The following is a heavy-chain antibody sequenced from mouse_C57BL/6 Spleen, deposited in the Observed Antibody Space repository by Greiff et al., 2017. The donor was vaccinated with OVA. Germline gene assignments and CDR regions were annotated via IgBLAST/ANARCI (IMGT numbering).Heavy chain of an antibody. CDR1: GYTFTSYW. CDR2: IDPSDSYT. D-gene: IGHD2-5*01. Sequence: QVQLQQPGAELVMPGASVKLSCKASGYTFTSYWMHWVKQRPGQGLEWIGEIDPSDSYTNYNQKFKGKSTLTVDKSSSTAYMQLSSLTSEDSAVYYCARSLGSNYYAMDYWGQGTSVTVSS. CDR3: ARSLGSNYYAMDY. V-gene: IGHV1-69*01. J-gene: IGHJ4*01.